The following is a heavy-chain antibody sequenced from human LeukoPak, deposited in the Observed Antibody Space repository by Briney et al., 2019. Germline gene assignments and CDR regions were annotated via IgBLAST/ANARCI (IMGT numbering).Heavy chain of an antibody. V-gene: IGHV4-34*01. CDR3: ARQGPKAAAGTRGVFYY. J-gene: IGHJ4*02. CDR2: INHSGST. CDR1: GGSFSGYY. D-gene: IGHD6-13*01. Sequence: SETLSLTCAVYGGSFSGYYWSWIRQPPGKGLEWIGEINHSGSTNYNPSLKSRVTISVDTSKNQFSLKLSSVTAADTAVYYCARQGPKAAAGTRGVFYYRGQGTLVTVSS.